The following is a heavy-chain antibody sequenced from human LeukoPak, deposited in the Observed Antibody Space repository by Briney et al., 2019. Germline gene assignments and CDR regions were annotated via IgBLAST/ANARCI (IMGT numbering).Heavy chain of an antibody. D-gene: IGHD6-19*01. Sequence: PGRSLRLSCAVSGFSFDDYAMHWVRQAPGKGLEWVSGIRWNSGSISYAESVKGRFTISRDNAKNSLYLQMNSLRAEDTALYYCATSSREGEDSSGWASFDHWGQGTLVTVSS. V-gene: IGHV3-9*01. CDR2: IRWNSGSI. CDR1: GFSFDDYA. J-gene: IGHJ4*02. CDR3: ATSSREGEDSSGWASFDH.